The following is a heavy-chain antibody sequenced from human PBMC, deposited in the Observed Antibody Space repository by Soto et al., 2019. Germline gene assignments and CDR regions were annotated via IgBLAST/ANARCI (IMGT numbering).Heavy chain of an antibody. Sequence: GASGKGSWKGWGGTFSRYGISWGRKGPGNGLEWMGGIIPIFGTANYAQKFQGRVTITADESTSTAYMELSSLRSEDTAVYYCARYYYFCSGYPPSFDPWGQGTLVTVSS. V-gene: IGHV1-69*13. CDR2: IIPIFGTA. D-gene: IGHD3-3*01. J-gene: IGHJ5*02. CDR1: GGTFSRYG. CDR3: ARYYYFCSGYPPSFDP.